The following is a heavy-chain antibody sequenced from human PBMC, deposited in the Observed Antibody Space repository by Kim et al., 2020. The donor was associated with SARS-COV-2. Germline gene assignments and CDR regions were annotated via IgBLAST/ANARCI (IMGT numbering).Heavy chain of an antibody. V-gene: IGHV3-7*01. D-gene: IGHD1-7*01. CDR1: GFSINTYW. CDR2: IKEDGTVI. J-gene: IGHJ3*02. CDR3: ARDPYSNSFDI. Sequence: GGSLRLSCAASGFSINTYWMFWVRQAPGKGPEWVASIKEDGTVIDYLDSIKGRFIISRDNAKNSLYLQINRLRAEDTAVYYCARDPYSNSFDIWGQGTLV.